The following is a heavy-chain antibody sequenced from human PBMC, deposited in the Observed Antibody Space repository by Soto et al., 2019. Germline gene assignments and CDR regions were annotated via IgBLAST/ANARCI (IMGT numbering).Heavy chain of an antibody. CDR3: ARVGAAAGGYYYGMDV. J-gene: IGHJ6*02. Sequence: SETLSLTCTVSGGSISSGDYYWSWIRQPPGKGLEWIGYIYYSGSTYYNPSLKSRVTISVDTSKNQFSLKLSSVTAADTAVYYCARVGAAAGGYYYGMDVWGQGTTVTVSS. CDR2: IYYSGST. CDR1: GGSISSGDYY. V-gene: IGHV4-30-4*01. D-gene: IGHD6-13*01.